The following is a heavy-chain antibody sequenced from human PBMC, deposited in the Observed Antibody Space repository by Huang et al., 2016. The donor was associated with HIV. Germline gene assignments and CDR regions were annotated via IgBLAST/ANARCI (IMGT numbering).Heavy chain of an antibody. J-gene: IGHJ4*02. CDR1: GCSISSSFYY. CDR2: MYYRGST. Sequence: QVQLQESGRGLVKPSETLSLTCTVSGCSISSSFYYWGWIRQSPGKGLEWIGSMYYRGSTYDNPSRKSRVTISADTSNSQFSLKLTSVTAADSAVYYCVRHRPNYDFWSGYYPYFDDWGQGTLVTVSS. CDR3: VRHRPNYDFWSGYYPYFDD. V-gene: IGHV4-39*01. D-gene: IGHD3-3*01.